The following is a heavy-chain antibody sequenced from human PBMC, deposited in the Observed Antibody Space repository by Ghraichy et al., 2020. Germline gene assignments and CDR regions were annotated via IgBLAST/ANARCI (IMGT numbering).Heavy chain of an antibody. Sequence: GGSLRLSCAASGFTFSAYYMSWIRQAPGMGLEWVSYISSSGSTIYSADSVKGRFTISRANAKHSMYLQMNSLRAEDTAVYYCARGVEMATRVYAFDIWGQGTMVTVSS. D-gene: IGHD5-24*01. CDR1: GFTFSAYY. J-gene: IGHJ3*02. CDR3: ARGVEMATRVYAFDI. CDR2: ISSSGSTI. V-gene: IGHV3-11*01.